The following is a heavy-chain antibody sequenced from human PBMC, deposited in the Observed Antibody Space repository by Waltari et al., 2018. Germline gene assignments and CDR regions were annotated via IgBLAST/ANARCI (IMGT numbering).Heavy chain of an antibody. CDR1: GGSISNYY. CDR2: IYYSGST. D-gene: IGHD3-3*01. V-gene: IGHV4-59*08. J-gene: IGHJ4*02. Sequence: QVQLQESGPGLVKPSETLSLTCTVSGGSISNYYWSWIRQSPGQGLEWLGSIYYSGSTYDNRYMKSGDTLSVDTAKKHFSLKLSSVTAADTALDYCARQGHYDFWTGYYRFDYWGQGTLVTVAS. CDR3: ARQGHYDFWTGYYRFDY.